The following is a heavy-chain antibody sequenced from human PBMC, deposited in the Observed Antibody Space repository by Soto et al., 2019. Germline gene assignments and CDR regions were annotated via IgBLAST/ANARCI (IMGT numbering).Heavy chain of an antibody. Sequence: EVQLVESGGGLIQPGGSLRLSCAVSGFTVSNNYMSWVRQAPGKGLEGVSVIYSGGYTAYGDSVKGRFTISRDNSKNTLNLQMKSLGAPGAAVYSWPPHPGGGGYWGQGTLVTVSS. V-gene: IGHV3-53*01. J-gene: IGHJ4*02. D-gene: IGHD3-10*01. CDR3: PPHPGGGGY. CDR1: GFTVSNNY. CDR2: IYSGGYT.